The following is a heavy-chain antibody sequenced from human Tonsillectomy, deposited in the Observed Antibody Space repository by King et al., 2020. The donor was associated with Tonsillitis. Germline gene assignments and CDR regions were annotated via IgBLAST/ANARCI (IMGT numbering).Heavy chain of an antibody. Sequence: QLVQSGAEVKKPGALVKLSCKASGYTFISYGISWVRQAPGQGLEWMGWISPYNDDTNYAQKFQDRVTMTTDTSTSTAYMVVRSLRSDDTAVYYCARTPRWDKYVMDNWFDPWGQGTLVIVSS. D-gene: IGHD3-10*02. CDR2: ISPYNDDT. CDR3: ARTPRWDKYVMDNWFDP. V-gene: IGHV1-18*04. CDR1: GYTFISYG. J-gene: IGHJ5*02.